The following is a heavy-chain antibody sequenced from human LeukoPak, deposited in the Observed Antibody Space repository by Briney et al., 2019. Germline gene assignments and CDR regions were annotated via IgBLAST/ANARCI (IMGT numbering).Heavy chain of an antibody. D-gene: IGHD6-6*01. Sequence: GGSLRLSCAASGFTFSSYAMHWVRQAPGKGLERVAVISYDGSNKYYADSVKGRFTISRDNSKNTLYLQMNSLRAEDTAVYYCAASIETRGDYWGQGTLVTVSS. CDR3: AASIETRGDY. CDR2: ISYDGSNK. J-gene: IGHJ4*02. V-gene: IGHV3-30-3*01. CDR1: GFTFSSYA.